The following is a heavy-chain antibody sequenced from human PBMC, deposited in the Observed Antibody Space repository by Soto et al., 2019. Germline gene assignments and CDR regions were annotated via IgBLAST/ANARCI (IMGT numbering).Heavy chain of an antibody. CDR2: IYHTGTT. D-gene: IGHD3-22*01. CDR3: ARGVNYHDRTSSSWFDP. Sequence: SETLSLTCTVSGGSINSGGYSWTWIRQPPGKGLEWIGFIYHTGTTYYNPSLKSRVTISVDRSKNQFSLKLNSVTAADTAVYYCARGVNYHDRTSSSWFDPWGQGGLVSVS. J-gene: IGHJ5*02. CDR1: GGSINSGGYS. V-gene: IGHV4-30-2*01.